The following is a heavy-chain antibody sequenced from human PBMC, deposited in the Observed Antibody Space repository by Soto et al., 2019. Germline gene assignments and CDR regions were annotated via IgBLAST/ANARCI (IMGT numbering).Heavy chain of an antibody. Sequence: SETLSLTCAVYGGSFSGYYWGWIRQPPGKGLEWIGEINHSGSTNYNPTLKSRGTISVDTSKNQFSLKLSPVTAADTAVYSCVRRSSVYYVLSYYYCMDVWGQGTTVTVSS. CDR2: INHSGST. CDR1: GGSFSGYY. J-gene: IGHJ6*02. V-gene: IGHV4-34*01. D-gene: IGHD3-22*01. CDR3: VRRSSVYYVLSYYYCMDV.